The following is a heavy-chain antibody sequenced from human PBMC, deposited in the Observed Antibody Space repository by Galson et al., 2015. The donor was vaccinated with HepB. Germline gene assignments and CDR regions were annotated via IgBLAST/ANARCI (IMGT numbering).Heavy chain of an antibody. CDR3: TTDVYYSTYWSWLDP. J-gene: IGHJ5*02. CDR2: IKSKTDGETR. Sequence: SLRLSCAASGFPFNNAWMTWVRQAPGMGLEWVGRIKSKTDGETRDYAAPVKGRFTISRADSKNRLYLQMNSLKTEDTAVYYCTTDVYYSTYWSWLDPWGQGTLVTVSS. D-gene: IGHD2-8*02. CDR1: GFPFNNAW. V-gene: IGHV3-15*01.